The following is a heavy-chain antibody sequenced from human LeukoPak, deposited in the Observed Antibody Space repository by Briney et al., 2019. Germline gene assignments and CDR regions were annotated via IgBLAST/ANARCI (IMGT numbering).Heavy chain of an antibody. CDR1: GFTFSSYE. CDR2: ISSSSSYI. CDR3: AREFDYGTPGY. J-gene: IGHJ4*02. D-gene: IGHD4-17*01. V-gene: IGHV3-21*04. Sequence: GGSLRLSCAASGFTFSSYEMNWVRQAPGKGLEWVSSISSSSSYIYYADSVKGRFTISRDNAKNSLYLQMNSLRAEDTALYYCAREFDYGTPGYWGQGTLVTVSS.